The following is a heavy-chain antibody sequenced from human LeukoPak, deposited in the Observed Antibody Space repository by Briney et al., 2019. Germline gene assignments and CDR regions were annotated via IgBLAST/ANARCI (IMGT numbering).Heavy chain of an antibody. Sequence: PGGSLRLSCATSGFTFSSYEMNWVRQAPGKGLEWVANIKHDGREKYYVDSVKGRFTISRDNAKNSLYLQMNSLRAEDTAVYYRARWGYYGSGSYCFDYWGQGTLVTVSS. CDR2: IKHDGREK. V-gene: IGHV3-7*04. D-gene: IGHD3-10*01. J-gene: IGHJ4*02. CDR3: ARWGYYGSGSYCFDY. CDR1: GFTFSSYE.